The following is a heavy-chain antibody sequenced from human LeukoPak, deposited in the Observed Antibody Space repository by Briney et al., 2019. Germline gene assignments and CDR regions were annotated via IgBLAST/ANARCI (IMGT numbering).Heavy chain of an antibody. CDR3: ARASRGMDV. Sequence: SQTLSLTCTVSGGSISSGSYYWSWIRQPAGKRLEWIGRIYTSGSTNYNPSLKSRVTISVDTSKNQFSLKLSSVTAADTAVYYCARASRGMDVWGQGTTVTVSS. CDR1: GGSISSGSYY. CDR2: IYTSGST. J-gene: IGHJ6*02. V-gene: IGHV4-61*02.